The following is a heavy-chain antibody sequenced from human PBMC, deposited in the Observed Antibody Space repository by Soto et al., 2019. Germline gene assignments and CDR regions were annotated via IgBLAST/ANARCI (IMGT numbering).Heavy chain of an antibody. Sequence: QITLKESGPTLVKPTQTLTLTCTFSGFSLSTGGVGVGWIRQPPGKALEWLALIYWDDDKRYSPSLKSRLTVARYTHKNQTLLPMTTMDPVDTSPYYCPHSRWCGACLRSYSSPDSNSMDVWGHVTTVAVS. J-gene: IGHJ6*02. V-gene: IGHV2-5*02. CDR1: GFSLSTGGVG. D-gene: IGHD2-21*02. CDR3: PHSRWCGACLRSYSSPDSNSMDV. CDR2: IYWDDDK.